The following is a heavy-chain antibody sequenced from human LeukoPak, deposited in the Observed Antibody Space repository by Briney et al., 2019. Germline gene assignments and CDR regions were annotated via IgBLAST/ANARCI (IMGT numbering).Heavy chain of an antibody. CDR1: GYSFTSYW. CDR2: IYPGDSDT. D-gene: IGHD2-21*02. CDR3: ATNGDNDAFDI. V-gene: IGHV5-51*01. J-gene: IGHJ3*02. Sequence: GASLQISCQGSGYSFTSYWIGWVRQLPGKGLEWMGIIYPGDSDTRYSPSFQGQVTISADKSISTAYLQWSSLKASDTAMYYCATNGDNDAFDIWGQGTMVTVSS.